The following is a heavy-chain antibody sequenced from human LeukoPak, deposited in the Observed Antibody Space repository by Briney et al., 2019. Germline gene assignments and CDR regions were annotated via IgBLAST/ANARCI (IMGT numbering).Heavy chain of an antibody. J-gene: IGHJ5*02. Sequence: PGGSLRLSCAASGFTFSNAWMSWVRQAPGKGLEWVGRIKSKTDGGTTDYAAPGKGRLTIARDERKNTLYLQMNSLKTEDTAVYYCTTADIVVVPAATGYNWFDPWGQGTLVTVSS. CDR3: TTADIVVVPAATGYNWFDP. CDR1: GFTFSNAW. CDR2: IKSKTDGGTT. V-gene: IGHV3-15*01. D-gene: IGHD2-2*01.